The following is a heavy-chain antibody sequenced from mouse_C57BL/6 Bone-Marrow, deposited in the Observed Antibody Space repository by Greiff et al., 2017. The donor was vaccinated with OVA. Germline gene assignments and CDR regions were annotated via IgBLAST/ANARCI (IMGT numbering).Heavy chain of an antibody. V-gene: IGHV3-8*01. J-gene: IGHJ1*03. D-gene: IGHD2-1*01. CDR1: GYSITSDY. CDR2: ISYSGST. Sequence: EVKLQESGPGLAKPSQTLSLTCSVTGYSITSDYWNWIRKFPGNKLEYMGYISYSGSTYYNPSLKSRISISRDTSKNQYYLQLTSVTTEDTATYYCARDYYGPYWYFDVWGTGTTVTVSS. CDR3: ARDYYGPYWYFDV.